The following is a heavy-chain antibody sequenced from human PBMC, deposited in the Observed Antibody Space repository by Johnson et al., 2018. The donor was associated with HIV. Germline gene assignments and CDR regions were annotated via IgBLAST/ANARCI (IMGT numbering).Heavy chain of an antibody. CDR2: ISYDGNNK. D-gene: IGHD3-10*02. J-gene: IGHJ3*02. V-gene: IGHV3-30-3*01. CDR1: GFTFSTYA. Sequence: QVHLVESGGGVVQPGRSLRLSCAASGFTFSTYAIHWVRQAPGKGLEWVAFISYDGNNKYYADSVKGRFTISRDNSKNTLYLQMNSLRPEDTAVYYCAREAATTFWGWDAFDIWGQGTMVTVSS. CDR3: AREAATTFWGWDAFDI.